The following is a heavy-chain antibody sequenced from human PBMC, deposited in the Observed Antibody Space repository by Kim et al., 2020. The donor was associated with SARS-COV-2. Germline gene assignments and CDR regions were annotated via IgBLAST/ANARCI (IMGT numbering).Heavy chain of an antibody. D-gene: IGHD2-21*01. CDR1: GFTFGGCA. Sequence: GGSLRLSCAASGFTFGGCAMTWVRQAPGKGLEWVSGISSNSAGIDYAHSVKGHFSISSDNAKNSLYLQMNSLRAEDTAFYYCAKHLPTYGDGPFYSCGQG. J-gene: IGHJ4*02. V-gene: IGHV3-9*01. CDR2: ISSNSAGI. CDR3: AKHLPTYGDGPFYS.